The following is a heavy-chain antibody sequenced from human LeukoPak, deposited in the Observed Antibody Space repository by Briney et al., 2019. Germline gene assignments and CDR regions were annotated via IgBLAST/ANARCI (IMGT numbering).Heavy chain of an antibody. D-gene: IGHD3-9*01. V-gene: IGHV3-30*04. J-gene: IGHJ3*02. Sequence: PGGSLRLSCAASGFTFSSYAMHWVRQAPGKGLEGGAVISYDGSNKYYADSVKGRFTISRDNAKNSLYLQMNSLRAEDTAVYYCARSLFWDILAPGAFDIWGQGTMVTVSS. CDR2: ISYDGSNK. CDR3: ARSLFWDILAPGAFDI. CDR1: GFTFSSYA.